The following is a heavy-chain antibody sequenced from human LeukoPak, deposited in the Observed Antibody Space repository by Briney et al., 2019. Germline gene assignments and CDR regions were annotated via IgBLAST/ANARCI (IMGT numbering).Heavy chain of an antibody. J-gene: IGHJ4*02. CDR2: IYASGST. D-gene: IGHD3-9*01. CDR3: ARDQGYYDILTGPYGGFDY. Sequence: SETLSLTCTVSGDSISSEAYFWSWIRQPAGKGLEWIGRIYASGSTNYNPSLKSRVTISVDTSKNQFSLKLSSVTAADTAVYYCARDQGYYDILTGPYGGFDYWGQGTLVTVSS. CDR1: GDSISSEAYF. V-gene: IGHV4-61*02.